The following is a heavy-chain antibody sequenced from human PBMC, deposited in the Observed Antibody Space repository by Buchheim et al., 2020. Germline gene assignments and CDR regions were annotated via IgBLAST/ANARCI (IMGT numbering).Heavy chain of an antibody. J-gene: IGHJ6*03. CDR2: IWYDGSNK. D-gene: IGHD2-15*01. V-gene: IGHV3-33*01. CDR3: ARASVESYYYYMDV. CDR1: GFTFSRHG. Sequence: QVQLVESGGGVVQPGGSLRLSCAASGFTFSRHGIHWVRQAPGKGLEWVAVIWYDGSNKYYAESVKGRFTISRDNSKNTLYLQMNSLRAEDTAVYYCARASVESYYYYMDVWGKGTT.